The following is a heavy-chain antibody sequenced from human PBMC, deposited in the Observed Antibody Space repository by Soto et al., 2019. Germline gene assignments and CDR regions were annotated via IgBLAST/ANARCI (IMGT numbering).Heavy chain of an antibody. V-gene: IGHV1-18*01. CDR2: ISAHNGNT. Sequence: QVHLVQSGAEVKKPGASVKVSCKGSGYAFTTYGITWVRQAPGQGLEWMGWISAHNGNTNYAQKLQGRVTVTRDTSTRTAYLELRSLRPDDPAVYYCARGRYGDYWGQGALVTVSS. CDR1: GYAFTTYG. J-gene: IGHJ4*02. D-gene: IGHD1-1*01. CDR3: ARGRYGDY.